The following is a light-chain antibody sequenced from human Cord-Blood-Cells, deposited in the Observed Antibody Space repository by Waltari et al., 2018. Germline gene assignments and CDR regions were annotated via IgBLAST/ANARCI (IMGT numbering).Light chain of an antibody. J-gene: IGLJ3*02. V-gene: IGLV2-23*02. CDR2: EVS. CDR3: CSYAGSSTPWV. CDR1: SSDVGSYNL. Sequence: QSALTQPASVSGSPGQSITISCPGTSSDVGSYNLVSWYQQHPGQAPKLSIYEVSKLPPGVSNRFSGSKSGNTASLTISVLQAEDEADYYCCSYAGSSTPWVFGGGTKLTVL.